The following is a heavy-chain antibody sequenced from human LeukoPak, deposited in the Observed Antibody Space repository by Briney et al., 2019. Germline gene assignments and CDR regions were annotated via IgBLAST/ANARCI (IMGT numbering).Heavy chain of an antibody. CDR3: ARDFLLQSEGLFDY. J-gene: IGHJ4*02. CDR2: FYISGST. D-gene: IGHD4-11*01. Sequence: PSETLSLTCTVSGGSISSYYWSWIRQPTGKGLEWIGRFYISGSTNYNPSLKSRVTMSVDTSKNQFSLRLNSVTAADTAVYYCARDFLLQSEGLFDYWGQGTLVTVSS. V-gene: IGHV4-4*07. CDR1: GGSISSYY.